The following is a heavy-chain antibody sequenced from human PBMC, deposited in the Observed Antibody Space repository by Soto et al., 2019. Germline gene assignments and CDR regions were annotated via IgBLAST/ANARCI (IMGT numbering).Heavy chain of an antibody. V-gene: IGHV3-23*01. D-gene: IGHD3-10*01. Sequence: QPGGSLRLSCAASGLTFSSYAMSWVRQAPGKGLEWVSAISGTGDNTYYADSVKGRFTISRDNSKNMLYLQMNSLRAEDTAVYYCAKVVRGYYGSGSPSYYYYYGMDVWGQGTTVTVSS. CDR3: AKVVRGYYGSGSPSYYYYYGMDV. CDR2: ISGTGDNT. J-gene: IGHJ6*02. CDR1: GLTFSSYA.